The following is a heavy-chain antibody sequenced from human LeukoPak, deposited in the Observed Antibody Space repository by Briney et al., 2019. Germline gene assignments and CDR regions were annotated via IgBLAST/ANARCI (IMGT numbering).Heavy chain of an antibody. CDR3: ARDRPTGASRVFVVQ. CDR1: GFTFSNHA. CDR2: MSSGGTYI. V-gene: IGHV3-21*01. D-gene: IGHD2-15*01. J-gene: IGHJ4*02. Sequence: PGGSLRLSCTASGFTFSNHAMTWVRQAPGKGLEWVSSMSSGGTYIYYADSVRGRFTISRDNAKISLYLVTNSLRAEDTATYYCARDRPTGASRVFVVQWGQGTLVTVSS.